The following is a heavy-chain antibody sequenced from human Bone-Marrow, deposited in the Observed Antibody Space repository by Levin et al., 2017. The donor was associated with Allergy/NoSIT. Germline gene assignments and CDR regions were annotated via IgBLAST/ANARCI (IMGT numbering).Heavy chain of an antibody. CDR1: GGSVGTGDFY. CDR3: ARGLLQFAGFFDY. V-gene: IGHV4-30-4*01. D-gene: IGHD5-24*01. J-gene: IGHJ4*02. Sequence: SCSVSGGSVGTGDFYWTWFRQPPGKGLEWIGYFYYSGSTLYNPSLKSRVSISLDTSNNQFSLNLQSVTAADTAVYYCARGLLQFAGFFDYWGQGTLVSVSS. CDR2: FYYSGST.